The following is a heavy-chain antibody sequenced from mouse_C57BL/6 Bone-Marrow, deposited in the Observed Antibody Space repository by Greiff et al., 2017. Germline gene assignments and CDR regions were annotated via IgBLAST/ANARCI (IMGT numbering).Heavy chain of an antibody. J-gene: IGHJ2*01. CDR1: GFNIKDDY. D-gene: IGHD2-2*01. CDR3: TTGYYFDY. Sequence: VHVKQSGAELVRPGASVKLSCTASGFNIKDDYMHWVKQRPEQGLEWLGWIDPENGDTEYASKFQGKATITADTSSNTTYLQLSSLTSEDTAVYYCTTGYYFDYWGQGTTLTVSS. CDR2: IDPENGDT. V-gene: IGHV14-4*01.